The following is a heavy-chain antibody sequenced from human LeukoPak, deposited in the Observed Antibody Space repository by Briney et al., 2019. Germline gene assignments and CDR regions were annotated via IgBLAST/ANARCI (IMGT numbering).Heavy chain of an antibody. CDR3: ARDIAAAGIDY. Sequence: PSETLSLTCTVSGGSISSYYWSWIRQPAGKGLEWIGRIYTSGSTNYNPSLKSRVTISVDKSKNQSSLKLSSVTAADTAVYYCARDIAAAGIDYWGQGTLVTVSS. V-gene: IGHV4-4*07. D-gene: IGHD6-13*01. J-gene: IGHJ4*02. CDR2: IYTSGST. CDR1: GGSISSYY.